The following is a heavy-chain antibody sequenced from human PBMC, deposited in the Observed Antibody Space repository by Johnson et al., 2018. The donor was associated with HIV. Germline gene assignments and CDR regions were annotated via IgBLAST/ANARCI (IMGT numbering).Heavy chain of an antibody. D-gene: IGHD3-22*01. J-gene: IGHJ3*02. CDR3: ARGLSSGYSGYAFDI. CDR1: GFTFSSYW. CDR2: ISGSGGST. Sequence: VQLVESGGGFVQPGGSLRLSCAASGFTFSSYWMHWVRQAPGKGLVWVSAISGSGGSTYYADSVKGRFTISRDNSKNTLYLQMNSLRAGDTAVYYCARGLSSGYSGYAFDIWGQGTMVTVSS. V-gene: IGHV3-74*01.